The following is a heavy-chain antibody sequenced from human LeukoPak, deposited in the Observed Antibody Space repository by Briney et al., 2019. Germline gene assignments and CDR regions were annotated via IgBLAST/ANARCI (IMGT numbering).Heavy chain of an antibody. V-gene: IGHV3-30*04. CDR3: AREWGGAPSPHVYYYYGMDV. Sequence: GGSLRLSCAASGFTFSSCAMHWVRQAPGKGLEWVAVISYDGSNKYYADSVQGRFTISRDNSKNTLYLQMNSLRAEDTAVYYCAREWGGAPSPHVYYYYGMDVWGQGTTVTVSS. CDR2: ISYDGSNK. D-gene: IGHD3-16*01. CDR1: GFTFSSCA. J-gene: IGHJ6*02.